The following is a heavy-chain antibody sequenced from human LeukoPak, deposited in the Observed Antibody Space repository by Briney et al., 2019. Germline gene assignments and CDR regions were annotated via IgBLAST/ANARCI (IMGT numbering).Heavy chain of an antibody. Sequence: PGRSLRLSCAASGFTFSKYGMHWVRQAPGKGLEWVAVISYDGSYKFYADSVKGRFTISRDNSKSTLYLQMNSLRAEDTAVYYCAKDRYSGLNTIDYWGQGTLVTVSS. CDR1: GFTFSKYG. V-gene: IGHV3-30*18. CDR2: ISYDGSYK. J-gene: IGHJ4*02. D-gene: IGHD6-13*01. CDR3: AKDRYSGLNTIDY.